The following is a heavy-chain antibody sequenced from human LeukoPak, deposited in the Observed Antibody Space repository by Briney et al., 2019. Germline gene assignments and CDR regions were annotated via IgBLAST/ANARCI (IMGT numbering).Heavy chain of an antibody. D-gene: IGHD6-6*01. J-gene: IGHJ6*02. CDR1: DGSISSGGYY. CDR2: IYYSGST. Sequence: SQTLSLTCTVSDGSISSGGYYWSWIRQHPGKGLEWIGYIYYSGSTYYNPSLKSRVTISVDTSKNQFSLKLSSVTAADTAVYYCARTYSSSHYGMDVWGQGTTVTVSS. V-gene: IGHV4-31*03. CDR3: ARTYSSSHYGMDV.